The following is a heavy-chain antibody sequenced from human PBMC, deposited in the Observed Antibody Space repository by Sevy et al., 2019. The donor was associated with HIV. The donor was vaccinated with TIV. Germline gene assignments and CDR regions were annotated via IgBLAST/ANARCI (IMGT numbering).Heavy chain of an antibody. D-gene: IGHD6-19*01. V-gene: IGHV3-30-3*01. CDR3: ARVSVAGTQYYYYGMDV. Sequence: GGSLRLSCAASGFTFSSYAMHWVRQAPGKGLEWVAVISYDGSNKYYADSVKGRFTISRDNSKNTLYLQMNSMRAEDTAVYYCARVSVAGTQYYYYGMDVWGKGTTVTVSS. CDR2: ISYDGSNK. J-gene: IGHJ6*04. CDR1: GFTFSSYA.